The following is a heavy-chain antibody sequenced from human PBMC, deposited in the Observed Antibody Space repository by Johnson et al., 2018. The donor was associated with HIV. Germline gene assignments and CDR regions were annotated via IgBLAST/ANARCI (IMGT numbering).Heavy chain of an antibody. CDR3: ARDQPYYYDSSGYYISAFDI. V-gene: IGHV3-11*04. J-gene: IGHJ3*02. CDR1: GFTFSDYY. D-gene: IGHD3-22*01. CDR2: ISSSGGST. Sequence: QVQLVESGGGLVKPGGSLRLSCAASGFTFSDYYMSWIRQAPGKGLEWVSYISSSGGSTYYADSVKGRFTISRDNAKNSLYLQMNSLRAEDTDVYYCARDQPYYYDSSGYYISAFDIWGQGTMVTVSS.